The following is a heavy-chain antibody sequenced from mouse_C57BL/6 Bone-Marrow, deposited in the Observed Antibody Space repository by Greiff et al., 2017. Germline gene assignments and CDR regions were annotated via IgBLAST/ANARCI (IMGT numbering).Heavy chain of an antibody. CDR3: ARVDYYGSSYEGYFDV. J-gene: IGHJ1*03. CDR2: IDPSDSYT. CDR1: GYTFTSYW. V-gene: IGHV1-50*01. Sequence: QVQLQQPGAELVKPGASVKLSCKASGYTFTSYWMQWVKQRPGQGLEWIGEIDPSDSYTNYNQKFKGKATLTVDTSSSTAYMQLSSLTSEDSAVYDCARVDYYGSSYEGYFDVWGTGTTVTVSS. D-gene: IGHD1-1*01.